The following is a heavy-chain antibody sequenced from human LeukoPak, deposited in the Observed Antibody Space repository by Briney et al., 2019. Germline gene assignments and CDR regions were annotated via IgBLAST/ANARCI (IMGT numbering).Heavy chain of an antibody. J-gene: IGHJ5*02. Sequence: SGTLSLTCAVSGGSISSSNWWSWVRQPPGKGLEWIGEIYHSGSTNYNPSLKSRVTISVDKSKNQFSLKLSSVTAADTAVYYCARGYYDSSGYSGMGTWGQGTLVTVSS. CDR1: GGSISSSNW. D-gene: IGHD3-22*01. V-gene: IGHV4-4*02. CDR3: ARGYYDSSGYSGMGT. CDR2: IYHSGST.